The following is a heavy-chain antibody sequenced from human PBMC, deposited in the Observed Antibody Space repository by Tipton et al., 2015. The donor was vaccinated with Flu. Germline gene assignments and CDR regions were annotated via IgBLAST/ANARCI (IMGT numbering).Heavy chain of an antibody. D-gene: IGHD3-16*01. Sequence: SLRLSCAASGFTFSEFYMSWIRQAPGKRLEWVSYISGSGTYTKYADSVKGRFTISRDNAKNSLYLQMNSLRAEDSAVYYCARGGSYEDFDPRGQGTLVTVSS. J-gene: IGHJ5*02. CDR2: ISGSGTYT. CDR3: ARGGSYEDFDP. V-gene: IGHV3-11*06. CDR1: GFTFSEFY.